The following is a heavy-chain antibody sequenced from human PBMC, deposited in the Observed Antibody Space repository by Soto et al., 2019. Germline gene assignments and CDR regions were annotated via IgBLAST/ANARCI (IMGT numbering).Heavy chain of an antibody. CDR3: AKATTNGGWFNPFDS. J-gene: IGHJ4*02. V-gene: IGHV3-23*01. Sequence: VGSLRLSCAASGFSFVNYAMNWVRQAPGKGLEWVSGLSGSGTSTYYADSVKGRFTISRDNSRETLFLQMNSLTADDTAVYYCAKATTNGGWFNPFDSWGQGALVTVSS. CDR1: GFSFVNYA. D-gene: IGHD6-19*01. CDR2: LSGSGTST.